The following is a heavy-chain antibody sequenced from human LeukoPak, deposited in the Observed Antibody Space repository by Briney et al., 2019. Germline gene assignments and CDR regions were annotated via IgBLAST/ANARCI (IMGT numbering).Heavy chain of an antibody. CDR1: RFTFSSYA. Sequence: GGSLRLSCAASRFTFSSYAMTWVRQAPGKGLQWISAITSSGHITYYADSVKGRFTISRDNSKNTVFLQMNSLSAGDTAMYFCAKEAVAGIPAASADYWGQGTLVTVSS. J-gene: IGHJ4*02. CDR3: AKEAVAGIPAASADY. CDR2: ITSSGHIT. D-gene: IGHD2-2*01. V-gene: IGHV3-23*01.